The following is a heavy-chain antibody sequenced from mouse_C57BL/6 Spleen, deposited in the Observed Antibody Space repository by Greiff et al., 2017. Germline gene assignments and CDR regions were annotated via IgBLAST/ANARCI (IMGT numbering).Heavy chain of an antibody. D-gene: IGHD1-1*01. J-gene: IGHJ3*01. CDR1: GYTFTSYW. Sequence: QVHVKQPGTELVKPGASVKLSCKASGYTFTSYWMHWVKQRPGQGLEWIGNINPSNGGTNYNEKFKSKATLTVDKSSSTAYMQLSSLTSEDSAVYYCARSYYYGSSSVAYWGQGTLVTVSA. CDR2: INPSNGGT. CDR3: ARSYYYGSSSVAY. V-gene: IGHV1-53*01.